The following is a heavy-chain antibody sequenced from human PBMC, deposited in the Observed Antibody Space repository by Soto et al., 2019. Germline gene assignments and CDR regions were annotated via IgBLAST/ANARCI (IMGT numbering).Heavy chain of an antibody. CDR1: GGSISSGGYY. CDR3: ARGVIH. J-gene: IGHJ4*02. CDR2: IYYSGST. D-gene: IGHD2-21*01. Sequence: QVQLQESGPGLVKPSQTLSLTCTVSGGSISSGGYYWSWIRQHPGKGLEWIGYIYYSGSTYYNPXLXSXXNISVDTSKDQFSLKLSSVAAADTAVYYCARGVIHRGQGTLVTVSS. V-gene: IGHV4-31*01.